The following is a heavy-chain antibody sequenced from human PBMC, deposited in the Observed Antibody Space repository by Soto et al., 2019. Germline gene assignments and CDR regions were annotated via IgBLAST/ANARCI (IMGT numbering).Heavy chain of an antibody. CDR2: IKQDGREK. V-gene: IGHV3-7*05. J-gene: IGHJ4*02. Sequence: EVQLVESGGGLVQSGGSLRLSCAASGFTFSSYWMSWVRQGPGKGPEWVANIKQDGREKYYVDSVKGRFTISRDNAKNSLYLQMTRLRAEDAAVYHCAKSLAAIPGDSGGKGTLVTVSS. CDR3: AKSLAAIPGDS. CDR1: GFTFSSYW. D-gene: IGHD2-2*01.